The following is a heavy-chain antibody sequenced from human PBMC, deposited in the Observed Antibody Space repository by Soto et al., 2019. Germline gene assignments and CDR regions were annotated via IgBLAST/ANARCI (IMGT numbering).Heavy chain of an antibody. D-gene: IGHD3-10*01. CDR2: INHSGST. CDR1: GGSFSGYY. Sequence: PSETLSLTCAVYGGSFSGYYWSWIRQPPGKGLEWIGEINHSGSTNYNPSLKSRVTISVDTSKNQFSLKLSSVTAADTAVYYCARGPGLLTYYYGSGSYFADVWGQGTTVT. V-gene: IGHV4-34*01. J-gene: IGHJ6*02. CDR3: ARGPGLLTYYYGSGSYFADV.